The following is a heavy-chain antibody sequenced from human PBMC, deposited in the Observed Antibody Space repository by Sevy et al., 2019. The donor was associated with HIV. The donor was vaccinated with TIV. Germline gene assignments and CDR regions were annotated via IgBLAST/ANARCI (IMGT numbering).Heavy chain of an antibody. V-gene: IGHV1-69*13. CDR3: ARDPGVAGTGYYYGMDV. CDR1: GGTFSSYA. CDR2: IIPIFGTA. D-gene: IGHD6-19*01. Sequence: ASVKVSCMASGGTFSSYAISWVRQAPGQGLEWMGGIIPIFGTANYAQKFQGRVTITADESTSTAYMELSSLRSEDTAVYYCARDPGVAGTGYYYGMDVWGQGTTVTVSS. J-gene: IGHJ6*02.